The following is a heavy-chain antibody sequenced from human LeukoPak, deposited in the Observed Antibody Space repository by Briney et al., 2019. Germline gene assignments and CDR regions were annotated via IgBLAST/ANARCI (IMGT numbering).Heavy chain of an antibody. CDR3: ARPTYYYDSSGYSENAFDI. V-gene: IGHV4-39*07. CDR2: IYHSGST. Sequence: SETLSLTCTVSGGSISSSSYYCGWVRQPPGKGLGWIGSIYHSGSTYYSPSLKSRVTIPVDTSNNQYSLKLRSVTAADTAVYYCARPTYYYDSSGYSENAFDIWGQGKMVTVSS. D-gene: IGHD3-22*01. J-gene: IGHJ3*02. CDR1: GGSISSSSYY.